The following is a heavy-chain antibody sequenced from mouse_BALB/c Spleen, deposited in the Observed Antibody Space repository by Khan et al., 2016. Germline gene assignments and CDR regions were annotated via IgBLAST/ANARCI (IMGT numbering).Heavy chain of an antibody. J-gene: IGHJ3*01. Sequence: QVQLQQSDAELVKPGASVKISCKASGYTFTDHAIHWVKQKPEQGLEWIGYISPGNGDIKYNENFKGKATLTADKSSSTAYMQLNSLTSDDSAVYFCKGALALFAYWGQGTLVTVSA. CDR2: ISPGNGDI. CDR1: GYTFTDHA. V-gene: IGHV1S53*02. CDR3: KGALALFAY.